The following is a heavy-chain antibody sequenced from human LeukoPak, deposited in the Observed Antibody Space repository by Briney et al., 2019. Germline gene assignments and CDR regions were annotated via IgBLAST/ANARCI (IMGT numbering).Heavy chain of an antibody. J-gene: IGHJ4*02. Sequence: NASETLSLTCTVSGGSISSSSYYWGWIRQPPGKGLEWIGSIYYSGSTYYNPSLKSRVTISVDTSKNQFSLKLSSVTAADTAVYYCARDYYGSGSYFVPRWGQGTLVTVSS. CDR2: IYYSGST. V-gene: IGHV4-39*07. CDR3: ARDYYGSGSYFVPR. D-gene: IGHD3-10*01. CDR1: GGSISSSSYY.